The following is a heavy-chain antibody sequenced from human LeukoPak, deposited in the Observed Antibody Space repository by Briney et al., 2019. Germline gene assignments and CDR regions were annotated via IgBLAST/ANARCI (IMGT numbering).Heavy chain of an antibody. CDR2: ISGNGANT. V-gene: IGHV3-43*02. D-gene: IGHD3-16*02. J-gene: IGHJ4*02. CDR1: GFTLDDYA. Sequence: GGSLRLSCAASGFTLDDYAMHWVRQAPGKGLEWLCLISGNGANTYFGDSVKGRFTISRDNRKKSLYLQMDSLRTEDTALYYCAKGLRLGEFSLYRPFDSWGQGTLVSVSS. CDR3: AKGLRLGEFSLYRPFDS.